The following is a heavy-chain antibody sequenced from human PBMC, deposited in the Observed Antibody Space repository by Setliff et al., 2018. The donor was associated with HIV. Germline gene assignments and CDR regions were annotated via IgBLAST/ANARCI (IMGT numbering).Heavy chain of an antibody. J-gene: IGHJ4*02. V-gene: IGHV1-18*01. D-gene: IGHD4-17*01. Sequence: GASVKVSCKASGYTFTTYDITWVRQAPGQGLEWLGWIRPYNGHTNFAQKFQGRVTMTTDTATSTAYMEVRGLRSDDTAVYYCARTDYGGNSGGNYFDYWGQGSLVTVSS. CDR2: IRPYNGHT. CDR3: ARTDYGGNSGGNYFDY. CDR1: GYTFTTYD.